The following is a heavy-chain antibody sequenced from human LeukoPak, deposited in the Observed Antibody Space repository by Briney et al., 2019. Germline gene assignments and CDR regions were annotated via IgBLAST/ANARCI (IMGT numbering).Heavy chain of an antibody. CDR1: GGSIRTYY. J-gene: IGHJ4*02. CDR2: IYTSGST. Sequence: SETLSLTCTVPGGSIRTYYWSWIRQTPGKGLEWIGYIYTSGSTNYNPSLKSRVTISVDTSKNQFSLKLNSVTAADTAVYYCARRTPENFDYWGQGTLVTVSS. CDR3: ARRTPENFDY. V-gene: IGHV4-4*09. D-gene: IGHD1-14*01.